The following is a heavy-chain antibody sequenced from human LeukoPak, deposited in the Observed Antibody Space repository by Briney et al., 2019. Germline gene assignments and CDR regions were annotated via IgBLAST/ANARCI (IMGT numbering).Heavy chain of an antibody. J-gene: IGHJ4*02. CDR3: ARVPTTVTTLKGFDY. CDR2: ISSSGSSI. CDR1: GFTFSDHY. V-gene: IGHV3-11*04. D-gene: IGHD4-17*01. Sequence: GGSLRLSCAASGFTFSDHYMSWIRQAPGKGLEWVSYISSSGSSIYYVDSVKGRFTISRDNAKNSLYLQMNSLRAEDTAVYYCARVPTTVTTLKGFDYWGQGTLVTVSS.